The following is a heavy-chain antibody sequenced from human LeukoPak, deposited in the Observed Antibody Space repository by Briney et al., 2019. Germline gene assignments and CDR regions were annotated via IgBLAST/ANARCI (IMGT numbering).Heavy chain of an antibody. CDR2: IYYSGST. CDR1: GGSISSSSYY. D-gene: IGHD3-9*01. V-gene: IGHV4-39*01. CDR3: ARQGYFDWLLSVGWFDP. J-gene: IGHJ5*02. Sequence: SETLSLTCTVSGGSISSSSYYWGWIRQPPGKGLEWIGSIYYSGSTYYNPSLKSRVTISVDTSTNQFSLKLSSVTAADTAVYYCARQGYFDWLLSVGWFDPWGQGTLVTVSS.